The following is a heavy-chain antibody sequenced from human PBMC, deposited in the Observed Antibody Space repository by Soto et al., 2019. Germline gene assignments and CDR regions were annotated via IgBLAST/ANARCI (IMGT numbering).Heavy chain of an antibody. CDR1: GFTFSSSW. CDR2: IKQDGSDK. D-gene: IGHD3-10*01. Sequence: GGSLRLSCAASGFTFSSSWMSWVRQAPGKGLEWVANIKQDGSDKYYVDSVKGRFTISRDNAENSLYLQMDSLRAEDTAVYYCAHSYGSGGQYRHFDYWGQGTQVTVSS. J-gene: IGHJ4*02. CDR3: AHSYGSGGQYRHFDY. V-gene: IGHV3-7*01.